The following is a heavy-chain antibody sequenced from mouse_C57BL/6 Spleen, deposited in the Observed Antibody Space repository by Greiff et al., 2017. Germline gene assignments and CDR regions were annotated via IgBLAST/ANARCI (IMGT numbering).Heavy chain of an antibody. J-gene: IGHJ3*01. CDR1: GFSFTSYG. CDR2: IWGDEST. D-gene: IGHD1-1*01. V-gene: IGHV2-3*01. CDR3: AKPVYGSSPWFAY. Sequence: QVQLKASGPGLVAPSQSLSITCTVSGFSFTSYGVSWVRQPPGKGPEWLGVIWGDESTNYHSALISRQSISKDNSKSQVVVKLNILQTDDTATYYSAKPVYGSSPWFAYGGQGTLVTVSA.